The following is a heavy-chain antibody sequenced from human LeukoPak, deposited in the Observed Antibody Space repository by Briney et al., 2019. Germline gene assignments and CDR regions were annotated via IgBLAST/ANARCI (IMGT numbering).Heavy chain of an antibody. J-gene: IGHJ4*02. CDR3: ARVISPLDFWSGYAPYYFDY. CDR2: INHSEST. CDR1: GGSFSGYY. Sequence: SETLSLTCAVYGGSFSGYYWSWIRQPPGKGLEWIGEINHSESTNYNPSLKSRVTISVDTSKNQFSLKLSSVTAADTAVYYCARVISPLDFWSGYAPYYFDYWGQGTLVTVSS. V-gene: IGHV4-34*01. D-gene: IGHD3-3*01.